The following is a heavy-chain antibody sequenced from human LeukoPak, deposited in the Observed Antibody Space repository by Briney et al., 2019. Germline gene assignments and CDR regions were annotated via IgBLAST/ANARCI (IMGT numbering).Heavy chain of an antibody. J-gene: IGHJ4*02. CDR3: GRALGYCSGGSCYSSAMEFAS. V-gene: IGHV3-23*01. CDR1: GFTFSNYA. Sequence: GGSLPLSCAASGFTFSNYAMSWVRRAPGKGLEWVSAISGSGGSTYYVDSVKGLLSISRDNSKNTLYLQINSLRAEDTAVYYCGRALGYCSGGSCYSSAMEFASWGQGPLVTVSS. D-gene: IGHD2-15*01. CDR2: ISGSGGST.